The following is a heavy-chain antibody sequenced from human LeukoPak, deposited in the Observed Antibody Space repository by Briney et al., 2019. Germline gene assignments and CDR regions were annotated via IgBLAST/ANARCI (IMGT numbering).Heavy chain of an antibody. D-gene: IGHD6-6*01. J-gene: IGHJ1*01. Sequence: GGSLRLSCTASGFTFSNFWMGWVRQAPGKGLEWVANIKQDETEKFYLGSVKGRFTISRDNSKNTLYLQMNSLRAEDTAVYYCTGGSSSPRVAEYFQHWGQGTLVTVSS. CDR1: GFTFSNFW. CDR3: TGGSSSPRVAEYFQH. CDR2: IKQDETEK. V-gene: IGHV3-7*03.